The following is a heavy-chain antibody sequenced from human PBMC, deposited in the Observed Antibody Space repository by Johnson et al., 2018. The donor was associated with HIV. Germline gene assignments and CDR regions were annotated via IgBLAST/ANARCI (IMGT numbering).Heavy chain of an antibody. CDR2: ISWNSGSI. D-gene: IGHD6-13*01. CDR1: GFTFSNAW. V-gene: IGHV3-9*01. Sequence: EVQLVESGGGLVKPGGSLRLSCAASGFTFSNAWMSWVRQAPGKGLEWVSGISWNSGSIGYADSVKGRFTISRDNAKNSLYLQMNSLKIEDTAVYYCNTDLAAVGSGAFDIWGQGTMVTVSS. CDR3: NTDLAAVGSGAFDI. J-gene: IGHJ3*02.